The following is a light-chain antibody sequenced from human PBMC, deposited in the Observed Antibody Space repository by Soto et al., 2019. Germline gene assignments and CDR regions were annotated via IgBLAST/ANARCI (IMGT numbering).Light chain of an antibody. CDR1: SSDVGGYNY. J-gene: IGLJ1*01. CDR3: SSYTSSSTHL. CDR2: DVS. V-gene: IGLV2-14*01. Sequence: QSALTQPASVSGSPGQSITISCTGTSSDVGGYNYVSWYQQHPGKAPKLMIYDVSNRHSGVSNRFSGSKSGNTASLTISGLQAEDEADYYCSSYTSSSTHLFGTGTKVTVL.